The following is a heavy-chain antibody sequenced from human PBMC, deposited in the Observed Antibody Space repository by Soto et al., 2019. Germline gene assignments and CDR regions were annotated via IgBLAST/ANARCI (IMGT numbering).Heavy chain of an antibody. CDR3: ARGKLGGASI. J-gene: IGHJ4*02. V-gene: IGHV4-34*01. Sequence: QVQLQQWGAGLLKPSETLSLSCGVYGGSFSGNYWSWIRQPPEKGLEWIGEINPSGNTNFNPSLKSRLTMSIDTSKNQFSLRLSAVTAADTAVYYCARGKLGGASIWGQGTLVTVSS. CDR1: GGSFSGNY. D-gene: IGHD3-16*01. CDR2: INPSGNT.